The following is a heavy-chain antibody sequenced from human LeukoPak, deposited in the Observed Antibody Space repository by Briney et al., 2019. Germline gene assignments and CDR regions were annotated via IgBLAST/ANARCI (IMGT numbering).Heavy chain of an antibody. J-gene: IGHJ4*02. CDR3: ANAYSPFTFYFDY. CDR1: GFTFSSYA. CDR2: ISGSGGST. D-gene: IGHD2-21*01. Sequence: GGSLRLSCAASGFTFSSYAMSWVRQAPGKGLEWVSAISGSGGSTYYADSVKGRFTISRDNSKNTLYLQMNSLRAEDTAVYYCANAYSPFTFYFDYWGQGTLVTVSS. V-gene: IGHV3-23*01.